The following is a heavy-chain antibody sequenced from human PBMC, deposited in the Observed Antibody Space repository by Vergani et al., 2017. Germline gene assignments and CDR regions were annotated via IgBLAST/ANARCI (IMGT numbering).Heavy chain of an antibody. Sequence: QVQLQESGPGLVKPSETLSLTCTVPGGSISSYYWSWIRQPPGKGLEGIGYIYYSGSTNYNPSLKSRVTISVDTSKNQFPLKLSSVTAADTAVYYCARGTNSISSGWYGGXFDPWGQGTLVTVSS. CDR2: IYYSGST. CDR3: ARGTNSISSGWYGGXFDP. J-gene: IGHJ5*02. CDR1: GGSISSYY. D-gene: IGHD6-19*01. V-gene: IGHV4-59*01.